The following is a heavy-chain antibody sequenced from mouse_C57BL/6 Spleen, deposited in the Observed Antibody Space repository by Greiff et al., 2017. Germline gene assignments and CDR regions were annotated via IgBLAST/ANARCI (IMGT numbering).Heavy chain of an antibody. CDR2: ISYSGST. V-gene: IGHV3-8*01. Sequence: EVKLMESGPGLAKPSQTLSLTCSVTGYSITRDYWNWIRKFPGNKLEYMGYISYSGSTYYNPSLKSRISITRDTSKNQYYLQLNSVTTEDTATYYCARWDVLDYFDYWGQGTTLTVSS. CDR1: GYSITRDY. CDR3: ARWDVLDYFDY. J-gene: IGHJ2*01. D-gene: IGHD3-3*01.